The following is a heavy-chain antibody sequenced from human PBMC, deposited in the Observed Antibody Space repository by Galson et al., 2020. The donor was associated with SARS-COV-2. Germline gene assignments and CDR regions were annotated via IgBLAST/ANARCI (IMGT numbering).Heavy chain of an antibody. V-gene: IGHV1-18*01. CDR2: INTYNGNT. J-gene: IGHJ4*02. CDR1: GYPFATYG. Sequence: ASVKVSCKAYGYPFATYGITWVRQAPGQGLEWMGWINTYNGNTNYAQNLQDRVTMTIDTSTSTVYMELTSLRSDDTAVYYCARPQTTASFDYWGRRTLVTVSS. CDR3: ARPQTTASFDY. D-gene: IGHD1-1*01.